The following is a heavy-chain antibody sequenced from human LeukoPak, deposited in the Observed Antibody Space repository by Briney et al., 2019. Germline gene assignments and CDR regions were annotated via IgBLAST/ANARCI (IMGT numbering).Heavy chain of an antibody. V-gene: IGHV4-59*01. CDR2: IYYSGST. D-gene: IGHD3-10*01. CDR3: ARGHRDRDYYGSGSYYIGY. CDR1: GGSISSYY. J-gene: IGHJ4*02. Sequence: SETLSLTCTVSGGSISSYYWSWIRQPPGKGLEWIGYIYYSGSTNYNPSLNSRVTISVGTSKNQFSLKLSSVTAADTAVYYCARGHRDRDYYGSGSYYIGYWGQGTLVTVSS.